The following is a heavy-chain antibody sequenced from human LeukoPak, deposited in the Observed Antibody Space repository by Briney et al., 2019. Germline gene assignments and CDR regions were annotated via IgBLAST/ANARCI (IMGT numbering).Heavy chain of an antibody. CDR3: AKDHRSMIVVVVDFDC. CDR2: ISGSGGST. CDR1: GFTFSSYA. V-gene: IGHV3-23*01. D-gene: IGHD3-22*01. J-gene: IGHJ4*02. Sequence: GGSLRLSCAASGFTFSSYAMSWVRQAPGKGLEWVSAISGSGGSTYYADSMKGRFTISRDNSKNTLYLQMNSLRAEDMAVYYCAKDHRSMIVVVVDFDCWGQGTLVTVSS.